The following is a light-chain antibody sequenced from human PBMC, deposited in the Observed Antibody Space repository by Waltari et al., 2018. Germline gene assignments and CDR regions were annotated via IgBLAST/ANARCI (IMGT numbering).Light chain of an antibody. V-gene: IGLV3-10*01. CDR1: ALPKKY. CDR3: YSTDSTGNHVV. Sequence: SYELTQPPSVSVSPGQTARITCSGDALPKKYAFWYQQKSGQAPVLIIYDDNKRPSGIPERFSGSNSGTMATLTISGAQVEDEADYYCYSTDSTGNHVVFGGGTKLTVL. J-gene: IGLJ2*01. CDR2: DDN.